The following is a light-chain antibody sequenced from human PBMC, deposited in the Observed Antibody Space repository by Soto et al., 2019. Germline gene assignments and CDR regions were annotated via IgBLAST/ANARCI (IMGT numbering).Light chain of an antibody. Sequence: EIVLTQSPGTLSLSPGERATLSCRASQSVSSSYLAWYQQKPGQAPRLLIYGASSRATGIPGRFSGSRSGTGFTLTISRLEPEDFAVYYCQQYDSSPLTFGGGTKVEIK. J-gene: IGKJ4*01. CDR1: QSVSSSY. CDR3: QQYDSSPLT. CDR2: GAS. V-gene: IGKV3-20*01.